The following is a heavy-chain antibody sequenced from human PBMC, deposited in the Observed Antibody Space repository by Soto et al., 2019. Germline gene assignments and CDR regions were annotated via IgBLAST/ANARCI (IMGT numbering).Heavy chain of an antibody. CDR1: GGSISSYY. Sequence: SETLSLTCTVSGGSISSYYWSWIRQPPGKGLEWIGYIHYSGSTNYNPSLKSRVTISVDTSKNHFSLKLSSVTAADTAVYYCARETNWFDPWGQGTLVTVSS. V-gene: IGHV4-59*12. CDR2: IHYSGST. J-gene: IGHJ5*02. CDR3: ARETNWFDP.